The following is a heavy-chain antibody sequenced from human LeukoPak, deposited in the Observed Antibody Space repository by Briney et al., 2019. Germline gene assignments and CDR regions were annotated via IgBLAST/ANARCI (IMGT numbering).Heavy chain of an antibody. CDR3: ARGARYCSSTSCSYYFDD. J-gene: IGHJ4*02. Sequence: SETLSLTCAVYGGSFTGYYWSWIRQPPGKGLEWIGEINHSGSTNYNPSLKSRVTISVDTSKNQFSLKLSSVTAGDTDVYYCARGARYCSSTSCSYYFDDWGQVTLVSVSS. CDR2: INHSGST. V-gene: IGHV4-34*01. D-gene: IGHD2-2*01. CDR1: GGSFTGYY.